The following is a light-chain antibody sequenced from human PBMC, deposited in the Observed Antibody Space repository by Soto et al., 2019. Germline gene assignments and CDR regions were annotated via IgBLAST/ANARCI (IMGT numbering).Light chain of an antibody. J-gene: IGKJ4*01. CDR3: QKYHSAPLT. CDR1: QAIHNY. Sequence: DIQMTQSPSSLSASVGDRVTITCRASQAIHNYLAWYQQKPGEVPKLLIYAASTLQSGVPSRFSGSGSGTDFTLTISSLQPEDVATYYCQKYHSAPLTFGGGTRVEIK. CDR2: AAS. V-gene: IGKV1-27*01.